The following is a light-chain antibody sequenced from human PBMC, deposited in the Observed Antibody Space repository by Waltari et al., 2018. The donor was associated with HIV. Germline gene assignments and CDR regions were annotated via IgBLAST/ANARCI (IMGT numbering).Light chain of an antibody. J-gene: IGLJ1*01. CDR3: CSYAGSYTFV. CDR2: DVS. CDR1: SRECGGSNY. V-gene: IGLV2-11*01. Sequence: QSPLTQPRSVSGSPGPPVPISSAGTSRECGGSNYVSWYQHPPGKTPKLMIYDVSKRPSGVPDRFSGSKSGNTASLTISGLQAEDEADYYCCSYAGSYTFVFGTGTKVTVL.